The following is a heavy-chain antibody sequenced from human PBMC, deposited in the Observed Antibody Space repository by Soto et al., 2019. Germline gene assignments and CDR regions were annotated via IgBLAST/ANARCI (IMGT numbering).Heavy chain of an antibody. Sequence: QVQLQQWGAGLLEPSETLSLTCVVYGGSFTGYFWSWIRQSPGTGLEWIGQINRSGSSNYNPSLKSRVTISVDTSKNEVSLKLSSVTAADTAVYFCARGPNWHDRRFDYWGLGTLVTVSS. J-gene: IGHJ4*02. CDR2: INRSGSS. V-gene: IGHV4-34*01. D-gene: IGHD1-1*01. CDR1: GGSFTGYF. CDR3: ARGPNWHDRRFDY.